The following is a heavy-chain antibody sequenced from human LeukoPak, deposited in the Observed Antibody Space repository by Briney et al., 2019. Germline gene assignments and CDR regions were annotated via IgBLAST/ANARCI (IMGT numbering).Heavy chain of an antibody. V-gene: IGHV1-2*02. CDR2: VNPNSGGT. CDR3: ARAVRGYSYAYLPY. J-gene: IGHJ4*02. D-gene: IGHD5-18*01. CDR1: GYTFTGYY. Sequence: ASVKVSCKASGYTFTGYYMHWVRQAPGQGLEWMGWVNPNSGGTNFAQKFQGRVTMTRDTSISTAYMELSRLRSDDTAVYFCARAVRGYSYAYLPYWGQGTLVTVSS.